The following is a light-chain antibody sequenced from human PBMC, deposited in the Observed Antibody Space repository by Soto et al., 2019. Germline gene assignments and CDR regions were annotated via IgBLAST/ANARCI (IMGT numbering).Light chain of an antibody. CDR3: HQYGSSPT. J-gene: IGKJ2*01. CDR1: QSVRSSF. Sequence: EIVLTQSPGTLSLSPGERATLSCRASQSVRSSFLAWYQQKPGQAPRLLIYGESSRATGIPDRFSGRGSGTDFTLTISRLEPEDFAVYYCHQYGSSPTCGQGTKLEIK. CDR2: GES. V-gene: IGKV3-20*01.